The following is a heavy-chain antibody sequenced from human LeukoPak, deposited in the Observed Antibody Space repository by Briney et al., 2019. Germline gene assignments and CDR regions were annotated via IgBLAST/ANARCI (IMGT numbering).Heavy chain of an antibody. CDR1: GFTFSSYA. Sequence: PGGSLRLSCAASGFTFSSYAMSWVRQAPGMGLEWVSGIVDSGGNTYYADSVKGRFTVSRDNSKNTLYLQMNSLRSEDTAVYYCARVGETYYYDSSVYYFDYWGQGTLVTVSS. D-gene: IGHD3-22*01. J-gene: IGHJ4*02. V-gene: IGHV3-23*01. CDR2: IVDSGGNT. CDR3: ARVGETYYYDSSVYYFDY.